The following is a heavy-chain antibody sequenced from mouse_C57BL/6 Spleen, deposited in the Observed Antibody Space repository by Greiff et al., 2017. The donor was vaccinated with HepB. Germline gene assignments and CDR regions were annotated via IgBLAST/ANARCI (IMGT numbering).Heavy chain of an antibody. Sequence: QVQLQQSGPELVKPGASVKISCKASGYAFSSSWMNWVKQRPGKGLEWIGRIYPGDGDTNYNGKFKGKATLTADKSSSTAYMQLSSLTSEDYAVYFCARSSNYDYFDYWGQGTTLTVSS. CDR1: GYAFSSSW. CDR2: IYPGDGDT. CDR3: ARSSNYDYFDY. D-gene: IGHD2-5*01. V-gene: IGHV1-82*01. J-gene: IGHJ2*01.